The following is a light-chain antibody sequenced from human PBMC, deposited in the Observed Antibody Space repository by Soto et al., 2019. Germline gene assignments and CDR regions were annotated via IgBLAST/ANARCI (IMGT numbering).Light chain of an antibody. Sequence: EIVLTQSPATLSLSPGERATLSCRASQSVSSYLAWYQQKPGQAPRLLIYGASNRATGIPARFSGGGSGTVFTLTISRLEPEDFAVYYCQQRSNWPWTFGQGTKVDIK. J-gene: IGKJ1*01. CDR3: QQRSNWPWT. CDR1: QSVSSY. V-gene: IGKV3-11*01. CDR2: GAS.